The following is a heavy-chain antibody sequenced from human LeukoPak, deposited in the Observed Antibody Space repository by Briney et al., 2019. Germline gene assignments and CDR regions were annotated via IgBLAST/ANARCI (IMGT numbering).Heavy chain of an antibody. Sequence: SVKVSCKASGGTFSSYAISWVRQAPGQGLEWMGGIIPIFGTANYAQKFQGRVAITTDESTSTAYMELSSLRSEDTAVYYCARGYSYGSYYFDYWGQGTLVTVSS. V-gene: IGHV1-69*05. J-gene: IGHJ4*02. CDR1: GGTFSSYA. CDR3: ARGYSYGSYYFDY. D-gene: IGHD5-18*01. CDR2: IIPIFGTA.